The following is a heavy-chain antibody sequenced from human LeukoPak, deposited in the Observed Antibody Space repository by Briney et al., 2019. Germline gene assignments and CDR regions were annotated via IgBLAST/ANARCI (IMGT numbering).Heavy chain of an antibody. CDR1: GGSISTNS. D-gene: IGHD6-19*01. CDR3: ARGSEQWLTYFDY. J-gene: IGHJ4*02. Sequence: SETLSLTCNVSGGSISTNSWSWNRQPAGKGLEWIGHIYTSGSPNYNPSLRSRVTMSVDTSKNQISLKLSSVTAADTAVYYCARGSEQWLTYFDYWGLGTQVTVSS. V-gene: IGHV4-4*07. CDR2: IYTSGSP.